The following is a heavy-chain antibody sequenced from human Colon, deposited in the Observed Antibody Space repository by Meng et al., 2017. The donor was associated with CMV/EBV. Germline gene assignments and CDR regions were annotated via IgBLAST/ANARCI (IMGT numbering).Heavy chain of an antibody. CDR3: ASSGGDYGLDYYYGMDV. CDR1: GFTLKNFW. D-gene: IGHD4-17*01. CDR2: IKEDGSEK. J-gene: IGHJ6*02. Sequence: GGSLRLSCRAASGFTLKNFWMNWVRQAPGKGLEWVANIKEDGSEKYYVDSVKGRFTISRDNAKDSLYLQMNSLRAEDTAVYYCASSGGDYGLDYYYGMDVWGQGTTVTVSS. V-gene: IGHV3-7*01.